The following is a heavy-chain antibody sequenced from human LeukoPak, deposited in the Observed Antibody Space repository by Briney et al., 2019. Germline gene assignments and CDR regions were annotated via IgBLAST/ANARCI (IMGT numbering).Heavy chain of an antibody. CDR3: ARLRGGVQLWGD. Sequence: SETLSLTCTVSGGSITSNSYSWGWIRQPPGKGLQWIVTLSHAGTNYYNPSLKSRVTMPVDRSKNQFSLKLTSVTATDTAVYYCARLRGGVQLWGDWGQRTLVTVSS. D-gene: IGHD5-18*01. CDR2: LSHAGTN. V-gene: IGHV4-39*01. CDR1: GGSITSNSYS. J-gene: IGHJ4*02.